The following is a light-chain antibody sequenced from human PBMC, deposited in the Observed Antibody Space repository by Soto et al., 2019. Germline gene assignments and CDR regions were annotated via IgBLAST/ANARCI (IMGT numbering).Light chain of an antibody. CDR1: QSVSSSY. V-gene: IGKV3-20*01. CDR3: QQYSSSPPLT. J-gene: IGKJ5*01. CDR2: GAS. Sequence: EIVLTQSPGTLSLSPGERATLSCRASQSVSSSYLAWYQQKPGQAPRLLIYGASSRATGIPDRFSGSGSGQNFTLTISRPEPEDFSVYYCQQYSSSPPLTYGPGTRLEIK.